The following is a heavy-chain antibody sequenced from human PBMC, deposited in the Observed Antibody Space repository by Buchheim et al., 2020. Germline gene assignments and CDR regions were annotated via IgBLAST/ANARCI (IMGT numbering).Heavy chain of an antibody. CDR1: GFTFNTYT. J-gene: IGHJ5*02. V-gene: IGHV3-23*01. Sequence: EVHLLESGGGLVQPGESLRLSCAASGFTFNTYTMGWVRQAPGKGLEWVSSISGNGVTTKYADSVKGRFTISRDNARNTLYLQMDSLRAEDTAVYYCARQVHDSGGLHNWFDPWGQGTL. D-gene: IGHD2-15*01. CDR3: ARQVHDSGGLHNWFDP. CDR2: ISGNGVTT.